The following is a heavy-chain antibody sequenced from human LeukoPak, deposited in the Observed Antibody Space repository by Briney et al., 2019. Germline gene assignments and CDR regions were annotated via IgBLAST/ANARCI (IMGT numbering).Heavy chain of an antibody. CDR1: GGSISSGGYY. V-gene: IGHV4-31*03. Sequence: SETLSLTCTVSGGSISSGGYYWSWIRQHPGKGLEWIGYIYYSGSTYYNPSLKSRVTISVDTSKNQFSLKLSSVTAADTAVYYCARSARGFWSGYYSANWFDPWGQGTLVTVSS. CDR2: IYYSGST. D-gene: IGHD3-3*01. CDR3: ARSARGFWSGYYSANWFDP. J-gene: IGHJ5*02.